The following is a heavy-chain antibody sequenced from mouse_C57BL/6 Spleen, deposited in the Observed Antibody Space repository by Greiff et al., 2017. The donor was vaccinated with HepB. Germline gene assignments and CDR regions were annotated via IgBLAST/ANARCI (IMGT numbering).Heavy chain of an antibody. J-gene: IGHJ2*01. D-gene: IGHD2-2*01. CDR1: GFSFNTYA. CDR3: VRQAYGYDSYYFDY. CDR2: IRSKSNNYAT. Sequence: EVMLVESGGGLVQPKGSLKLSCAASGFSFNTYAMNWVRQAPGKGLEWVARIRSKSNNYATYYADSVKDRFTISRDDSESMLYMQMNNLKTEDTAMYYCVRQAYGYDSYYFDYWGQGTTLTVSS. V-gene: IGHV10-1*01.